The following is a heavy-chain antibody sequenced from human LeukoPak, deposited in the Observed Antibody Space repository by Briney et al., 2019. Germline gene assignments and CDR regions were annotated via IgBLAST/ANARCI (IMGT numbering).Heavy chain of an antibody. CDR3: ARTPSYDNWNYFDY. CDR2: IDWDDDK. Sequence: ESGPALVKPTQTLTLTCTFSGFSLSTSGMCVSWVRQPPGKALEWLALIDWDDDKYYSTSLKTRLTISKDTSKNQVVLTMTNVDPVDTASYYCARTPSYDNWNYFDYWGQGTLVTVSS. V-gene: IGHV2-70*20. CDR1: GFSLSTSGMC. D-gene: IGHD1-20*01. J-gene: IGHJ4*02.